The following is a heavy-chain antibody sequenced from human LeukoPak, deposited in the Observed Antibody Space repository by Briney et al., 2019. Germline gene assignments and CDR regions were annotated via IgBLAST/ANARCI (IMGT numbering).Heavy chain of an antibody. CDR2: IYPGDSDT. CDR1: GYSFISYW. V-gene: IGHV5-51*01. D-gene: IGHD3-22*01. Sequence: GESLKISCKVSGYSFISYWIGWVRQMPGKGLEWMGIIYPGDSDTKYSPSFQGQVTMSADKSISTAYLQWSSLKASDTAMYYCARLDSSGYPIFDYWGQGTLVTVSS. J-gene: IGHJ4*02. CDR3: ARLDSSGYPIFDY.